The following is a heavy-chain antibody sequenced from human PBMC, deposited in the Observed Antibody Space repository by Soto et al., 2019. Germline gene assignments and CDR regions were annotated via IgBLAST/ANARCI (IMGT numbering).Heavy chain of an antibody. CDR3: ARGNTYYDFWSGPDYYYYYMDV. CDR2: MNPNSGNT. V-gene: IGHV1-8*01. D-gene: IGHD3-3*01. J-gene: IGHJ6*03. Sequence: GASVKVSCKASGYTFTSYDINWVRQATGQGLEWMGWMNPNSGNTGYAQKFQGRVTMTRNTSISTAYMKLSSLRSEDTAVYYCARGNTYYDFWSGPDYYYYYMDVWGKGTTVTVSS. CDR1: GYTFTSYD.